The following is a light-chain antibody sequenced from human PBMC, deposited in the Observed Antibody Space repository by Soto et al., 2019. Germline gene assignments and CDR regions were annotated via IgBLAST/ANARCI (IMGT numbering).Light chain of an antibody. CDR3: SSYTNGRTVV. CDR2: EVS. V-gene: IGLV2-14*01. J-gene: IGLJ2*01. CDR1: NSDVGSYNY. Sequence: QSALTQPASVSGSPGQSITISCTGTNSDVGSYNYVSWYQQHPGKAPKLIIYEVSNRPSGDSNRFSGSKSGNTASLTISGLQADDEADYYCSSYTNGRTVVFGGGTKLTVL.